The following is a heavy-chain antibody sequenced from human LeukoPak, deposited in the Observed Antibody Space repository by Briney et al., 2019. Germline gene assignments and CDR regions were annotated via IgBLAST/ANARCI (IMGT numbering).Heavy chain of an antibody. Sequence: GRSLRLSCAASGFTFSSYAMDWVRQAPGKGLEWVAVISYEGSNKYYADSVKGRFTISRDNSKNTLYLQRNSLRAEDTAVYYCARDMWELLNYYGMDVWGQGTTVTVSS. CDR1: GFTFSSYA. D-gene: IGHD1-26*01. V-gene: IGHV3-30-3*01. CDR2: ISYEGSNK. CDR3: ARDMWELLNYYGMDV. J-gene: IGHJ6*02.